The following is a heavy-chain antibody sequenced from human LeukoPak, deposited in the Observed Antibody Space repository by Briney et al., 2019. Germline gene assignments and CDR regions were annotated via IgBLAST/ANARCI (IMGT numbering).Heavy chain of an antibody. V-gene: IGHV3-74*01. Sequence: PGGSLRLSCAASGFIFSDYAMHWVRQAPGKGLVWVSRISDGSTTDYADSVKGRFTISRDNAKNSLYLQMHSLRAEDTAVYYCARDLMGWDLHYFDYWGQGTLVTVSS. J-gene: IGHJ4*02. CDR2: ISDGSTT. CDR1: GFIFSDYA. CDR3: ARDLMGWDLHYFDY. D-gene: IGHD1-26*01.